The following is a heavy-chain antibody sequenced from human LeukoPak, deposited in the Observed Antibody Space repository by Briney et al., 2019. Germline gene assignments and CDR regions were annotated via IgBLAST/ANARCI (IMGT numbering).Heavy chain of an antibody. CDR2: ISGSGDST. CDR1: GFTFSTYA. CDR3: ATGIPIFGVVIIRTGELMDV. J-gene: IGHJ6*02. D-gene: IGHD3-3*01. V-gene: IGHV3-23*01. Sequence: PGGSLRLSCAASGFTFSTYAVNWVRQAPGKGLEWVSTISGSGDSTYYADSVKGRFTISRDNSKNTLYLQMNSLRAEDTAVYYCATGIPIFGVVIIRTGELMDVWGQGTTVTVSS.